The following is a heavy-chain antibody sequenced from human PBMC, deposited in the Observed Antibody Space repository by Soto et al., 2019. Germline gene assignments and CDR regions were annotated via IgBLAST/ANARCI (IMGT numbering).Heavy chain of an antibody. D-gene: IGHD3-3*01. V-gene: IGHV4-34*01. CDR3: ATTRYDFWSGYYSSFDP. CDR1: GGSFSGYY. J-gene: IGHJ5*02. CDR2: INHSGST. Sequence: SETLSLTCAVYGGSFSGYYWSWIRQPPGKGLEWFGEINHSGSTNYNPSLKSRVTISVDTSKNQFSLKLSSVTAADTAVYYCATTRYDFWSGYYSSFDPWGQGTLVTVS.